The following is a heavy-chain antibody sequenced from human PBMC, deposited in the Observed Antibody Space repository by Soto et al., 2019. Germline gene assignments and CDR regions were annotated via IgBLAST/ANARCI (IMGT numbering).Heavy chain of an antibody. CDR1: GFTFSSYD. CDR3: AKGRHNSGWSDS. J-gene: IGHJ5*01. Sequence: EVQLVESGGGLVKPGGSLRLSCAAYGFTFSSYDMTWVRQAPGKGLEWVSSISSSGRSMYYADSVKGRFTISRDNAKNSLYLQMNDLRAEDTAVYYCAKGRHNSGWSDSWGQGTLVTVSS. D-gene: IGHD6-19*01. CDR2: ISSSGRSM. V-gene: IGHV3-21*01.